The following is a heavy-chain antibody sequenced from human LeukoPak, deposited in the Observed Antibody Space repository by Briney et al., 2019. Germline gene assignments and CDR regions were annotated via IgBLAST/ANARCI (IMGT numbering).Heavy chain of an antibody. CDR1: GYTITGYY. CDR3: ARGPLQNWFDP. CDR2: INPNSGGT. D-gene: IGHD1-14*01. J-gene: IGHJ5*02. V-gene: IGHV1-2*02. Sequence: ASVKVSCKASGYTITGYYMHWVRQAPGQGLEWMGWINPNSGGTNYAQKLQGRVTMTTDTSTSTAYMELRSLRSDDTAVYYCARGPLQNWFDPWGQGTLVTVSS.